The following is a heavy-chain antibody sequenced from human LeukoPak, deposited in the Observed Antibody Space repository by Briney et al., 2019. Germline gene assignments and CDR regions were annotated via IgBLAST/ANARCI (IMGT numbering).Heavy chain of an antibody. V-gene: IGHV4-39*07. CDR3: AREYLTMVDH. Sequence: SQTPSLNRTISGGSISRSSYFLGWIRQPPGKGLELIGSIYYSGSTYYNPSLKSRITISVDTSKNQFSLKLSSVTAADTAVYYCAREYLTMVDHWGQGTLVTVSS. CDR1: GGSISRSSYF. CDR2: IYYSGST. J-gene: IGHJ4*02. D-gene: IGHD3-10*01.